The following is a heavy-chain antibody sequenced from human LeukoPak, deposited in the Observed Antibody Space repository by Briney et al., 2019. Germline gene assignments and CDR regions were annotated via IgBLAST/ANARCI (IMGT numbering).Heavy chain of an antibody. J-gene: IGHJ4*02. CDR3: ARDAPGGGIDY. D-gene: IGHD1-26*01. V-gene: IGHV1-2*02. Sequence: ASVKVSCKASGYIFTGYYIHWVRQAPGQGLEWMGWINPNSGDTKYAQKFQGRVTMTRDTSISTAYMELSRLRSDDTAVYYCARDAPGGGIDYWGQGTLVTVSS. CDR2: INPNSGDT. CDR1: GYIFTGYY.